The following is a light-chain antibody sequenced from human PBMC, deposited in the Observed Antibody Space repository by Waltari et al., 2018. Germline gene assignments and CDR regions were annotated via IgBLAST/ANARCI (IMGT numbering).Light chain of an antibody. CDR1: QSVSAY. V-gene: IGKV3-11*01. CDR3: QQRYNWPRT. J-gene: IGKJ1*01. Sequence: IVLTQSPATLSLSPGERATLSCRASQSVSAYLAWYQPSPGQTPRLLTYDTSNRATGIPARFSGSGSETDFTLTISSLGPEDFAFYYCQQRYNWPRTFGQGTKVEIK. CDR2: DTS.